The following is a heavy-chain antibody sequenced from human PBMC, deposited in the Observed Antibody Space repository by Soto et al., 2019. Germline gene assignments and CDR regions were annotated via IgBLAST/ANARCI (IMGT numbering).Heavy chain of an antibody. CDR3: ARDTVTSLTPYQGFYYYGMDV. CDR2: ISFDGSSK. CDR1: GFPFSSYT. J-gene: IGHJ6*02. D-gene: IGHD2-2*01. Sequence: GGSLRLSCTASGFPFSSYTMHWLRRAPGKGLEWVGIISFDGSSKYYEAWLKGRIVISRDNSKDSLYLQMDTLRPDDTAIYYCARDTVTSLTPYQGFYYYGMDVWGQGTTVTVSS. V-gene: IGHV3-30*09.